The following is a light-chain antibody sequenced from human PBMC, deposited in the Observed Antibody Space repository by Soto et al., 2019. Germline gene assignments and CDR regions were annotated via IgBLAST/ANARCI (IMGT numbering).Light chain of an antibody. CDR1: SSDVGSYNL. V-gene: IGLV2-23*01. J-gene: IGLJ3*02. Sequence: QSALTQPASVSGSPGQSITISCTGTSSDVGSYNLVSWYQQHPGKAPKLIIYEGSRRPSGVSNRFSGSKSGNTASLTISGLQAEDEGGYYCCSYGGSNIWVFGGGTKLTVL. CDR3: CSYGGSNIWV. CDR2: EGS.